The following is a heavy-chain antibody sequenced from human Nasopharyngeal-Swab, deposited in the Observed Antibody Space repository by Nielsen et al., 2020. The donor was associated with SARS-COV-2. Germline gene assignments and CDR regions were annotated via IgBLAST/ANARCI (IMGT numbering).Heavy chain of an antibody. V-gene: IGHV3-30*18. CDR2: ISYDGSNK. D-gene: IGHD3-22*01. CDR3: AKDGGLVGYYYDY. J-gene: IGHJ4*02. CDR1: GFTFSSYG. Sequence: GESLKISCAASGFTFSSYGMHWVRQAQGKGLEWVAVISYDGSNKYYGDSVKGRFTISRDNSKNTLYLQMNSLRAEDTAVYYCAKDGGLVGYYYDYWGQGTLVTVSS.